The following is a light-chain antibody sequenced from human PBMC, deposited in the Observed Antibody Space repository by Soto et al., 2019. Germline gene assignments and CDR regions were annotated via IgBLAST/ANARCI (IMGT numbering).Light chain of an antibody. J-gene: IGKJ4*01. CDR3: QEYKNAPLT. V-gene: IGKV1-27*01. CDR2: AAY. Sequence: DIQMTQSPSSLSASVGDRVTLTCRASQGISNYLAWYQQRPGKVPKLLIYAAYTLQSGVPSRFSGSGSGADFTLTISSLHPEDVATYYCQEYKNAPLTFGGGTKVEIK. CDR1: QGISNY.